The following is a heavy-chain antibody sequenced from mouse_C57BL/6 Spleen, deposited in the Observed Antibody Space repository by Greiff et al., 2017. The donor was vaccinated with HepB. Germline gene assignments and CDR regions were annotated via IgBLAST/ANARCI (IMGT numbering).Heavy chain of an antibody. CDR2: IYPGDGDT. V-gene: IGHV1-80*01. J-gene: IGHJ2*01. CDR1: GYAFSSYW. CDR3: AREADYYSRGDFDY. D-gene: IGHD1-1*01. Sequence: VQLQQSGAELVKPGASVKISCKASGYAFSSYWMNWVKQRPGKGLEWIGQIYPGDGDTNYNGKFKGKATLTADKSSSTAYMQLSSLTSEDSAVYFCAREADYYSRGDFDYWGQGTTLTVSS.